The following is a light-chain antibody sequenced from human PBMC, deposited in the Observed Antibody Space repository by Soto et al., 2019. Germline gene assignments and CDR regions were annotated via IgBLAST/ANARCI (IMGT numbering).Light chain of an antibody. V-gene: IGLV1-47*01. Sequence: QSVLTQPPSASGTPGQRVTISCSGSSSNIGSNYVYWYQQLPGTAPKLLIYRNNQRPSGVPDRFSGSKSGTSASLAISGLRSEDEADYYCAAWDHSLRWVFGGGTKLTVL. CDR2: RNN. J-gene: IGLJ3*02. CDR1: SSNIGSNY. CDR3: AAWDHSLRWV.